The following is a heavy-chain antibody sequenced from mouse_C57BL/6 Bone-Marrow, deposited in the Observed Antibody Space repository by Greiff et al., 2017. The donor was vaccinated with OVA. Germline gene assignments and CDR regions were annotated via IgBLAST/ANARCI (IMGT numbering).Heavy chain of an antibody. V-gene: IGHV14-1*01. CDR1: GFNIKDYY. D-gene: IGHD1-1*01. Sequence: LQQSGAELVRPGASVKLSCTASGFNIKDYYMHWVKQRPEQGLEWIGRIDPEDGDTEYAPKFQGKATMTADTSSNTAYLQLSSLTSEDTAVYYCKSDYYGSSYPFWYFDVWGTGTTVTVSS. CDR2: IDPEDGDT. CDR3: KSDYYGSSYPFWYFDV. J-gene: IGHJ1*03.